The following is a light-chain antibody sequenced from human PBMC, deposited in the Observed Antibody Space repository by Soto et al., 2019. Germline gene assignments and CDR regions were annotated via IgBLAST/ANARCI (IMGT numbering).Light chain of an antibody. CDR1: RSDVGGYHY. J-gene: IGLJ3*02. Sequence: QSVLTQPRSVSGSPGQSVSISCTGTRSDVGGYHYVSWYQHHPGKAPVLIIHDVNKRPSGVPDRFSGSKSGNTASLTISGLQAEDEAEYYCGSYGGSYNLVFGGGTQLTVL. V-gene: IGLV2-11*01. CDR2: DVN. CDR3: GSYGGSYNLV.